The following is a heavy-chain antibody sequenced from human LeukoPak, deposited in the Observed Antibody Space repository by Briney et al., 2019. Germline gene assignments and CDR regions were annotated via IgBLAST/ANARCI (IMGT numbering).Heavy chain of an antibody. J-gene: IGHJ3*02. Sequence: PGRSLRLSCAASRFTFDDYAMHWVRQAPGKGLEGVSGISWNSGSKVYADSVKGRFTISRDNAKNSLYLQMNSLRAEDTALYYCAILNDAFDIWGQGTMVTVSS. V-gene: IGHV3-9*01. CDR2: ISWNSGSK. CDR1: RFTFDDYA. CDR3: AILNDAFDI.